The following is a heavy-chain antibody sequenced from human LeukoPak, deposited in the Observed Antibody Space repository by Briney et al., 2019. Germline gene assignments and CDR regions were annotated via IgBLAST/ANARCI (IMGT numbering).Heavy chain of an antibody. Sequence: GGSLRLSCAASGFTFSSYAMSWVRQAPGKGLEWVSAISGSGGSTYYADFVKGRFTISRDNSKNTLYLQMNSLRAEDTAVYYCAKDQMIVVVITLDYWGQGTLVTVSS. V-gene: IGHV3-23*01. J-gene: IGHJ4*02. D-gene: IGHD3-22*01. CDR3: AKDQMIVVVITLDY. CDR1: GFTFSSYA. CDR2: ISGSGGST.